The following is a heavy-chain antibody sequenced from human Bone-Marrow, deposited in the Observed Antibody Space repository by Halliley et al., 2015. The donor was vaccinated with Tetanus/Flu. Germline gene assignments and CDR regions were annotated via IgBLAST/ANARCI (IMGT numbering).Heavy chain of an antibody. CDR3: ARLSAYGMDV. V-gene: IGHV4-34*01. CDR2: ISQRGTP. J-gene: IGHJ6*02. Sequence: GLEGMGEISQRGTPTYKPSLKGRVTMSADTPKNEFSLKLSSGTAADTAVYYCARLSAYGMDVRGQGTTVTVSS.